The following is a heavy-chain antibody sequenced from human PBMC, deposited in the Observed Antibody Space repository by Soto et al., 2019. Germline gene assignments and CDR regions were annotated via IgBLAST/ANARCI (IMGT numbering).Heavy chain of an antibody. D-gene: IGHD3-3*01. CDR1: GYTFTSYA. J-gene: IGHJ6*02. CDR3: ARNDFWSGDKEDPPYYYYGMDV. CDR2: IIPIFGTA. Sequence: GASVKVSCKASGYTFTSYAMHWVRQAPGQGLEWMGGIIPIFGTANYAQKFQGRVTITADESTSTAYMELSSLRSEDTAVYYCARNDFWSGDKEDPPYYYYGMDVWGQGTTVTVSS. V-gene: IGHV1-69*13.